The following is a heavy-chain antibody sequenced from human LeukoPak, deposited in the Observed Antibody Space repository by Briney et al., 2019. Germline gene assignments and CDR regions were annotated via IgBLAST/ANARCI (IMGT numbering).Heavy chain of an antibody. CDR2: INPSGGST. D-gene: IGHD6-13*01. J-gene: IGHJ6*03. Sequence: GASVKVSCKASGYNFISYYMHWVRQAPGQGLEWMGIINPSGGSTSYAQKFQDRVTMTRDTSTSTVYMELSSLKSEDTAVYYCARQPPPYYYMDVWGKGTTVTVSS. V-gene: IGHV1-46*01. CDR1: GYNFISYY. CDR3: ARQPPPYYYMDV.